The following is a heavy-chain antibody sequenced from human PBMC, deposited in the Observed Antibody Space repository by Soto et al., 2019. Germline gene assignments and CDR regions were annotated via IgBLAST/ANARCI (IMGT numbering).Heavy chain of an antibody. V-gene: IGHV1-69*13. CDR1: GYTFTSYA. Sequence: PSVKVSCKASGYTFTSYAMHWVRQAPGQGLEWVGGIIPIFGTAIYAQKFQGRVTITADESTGTAHMELSSLRSEDTAVYYCARSGRRDDGDYYFYYGMDVWGQGTTVTVSS. CDR2: IIPIFGTA. CDR3: ARSGRRDDGDYYFYYGMDV. D-gene: IGHD4-17*01. J-gene: IGHJ6*02.